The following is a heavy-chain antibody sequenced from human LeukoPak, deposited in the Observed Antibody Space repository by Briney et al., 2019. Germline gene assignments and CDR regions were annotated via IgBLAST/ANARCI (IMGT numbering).Heavy chain of an antibody. CDR3: VKVQSMLRGFDV. CDR1: GFTFSSCA. CDR2: ISYDGSNK. J-gene: IGHJ3*01. Sequence: AGGSLRLSCAASGFTFSSCAMHWVRQAPGKGLEWVAVISYDGSNKYYADSVKGRFTISRDNSKNTLYLQMNSLRAEDTAVYYCVKVQSMLRGFDVWGQGTMVTVSS. D-gene: IGHD3-10*01. V-gene: IGHV3-30-3*01.